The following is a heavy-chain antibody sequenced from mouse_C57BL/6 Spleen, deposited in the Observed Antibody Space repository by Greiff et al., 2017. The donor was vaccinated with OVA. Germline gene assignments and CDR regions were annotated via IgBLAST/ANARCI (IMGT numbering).Heavy chain of an antibody. J-gene: IGHJ1*03. CDR3: ARQAYFDV. CDR2: ISGGGGNT. CDR1: GFTFSSYT. V-gene: IGHV5-9*01. Sequence: EVKLMESGGGLVKPGGSLKLSCAASGFTFSSYTMSWVRQTPEKRLEWVATISGGGGNTYYPDSVKGRFTISRDNAKNTLYLQMSSLRSEDTALYYCARQAYFDVWGTGTTVTVSS.